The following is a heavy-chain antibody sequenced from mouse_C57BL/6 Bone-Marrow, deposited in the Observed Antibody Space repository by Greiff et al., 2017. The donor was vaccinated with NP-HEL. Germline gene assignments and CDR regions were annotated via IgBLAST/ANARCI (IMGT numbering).Heavy chain of an antibody. Sequence: QVQLKESGAELARPGASVKLSCKASGYTFTSYGISWVKQRTGQGLEWIGEIYPRSGNTYYNEKFKGKATLTADKSSSTAYMELRSLTSEDSAVYYCAREGIYYDYGYMDYWGQGTSVTVSS. CDR1: GYTFTSYG. J-gene: IGHJ4*01. CDR3: AREGIYYDYGYMDY. V-gene: IGHV1-81*01. D-gene: IGHD2-4*01. CDR2: IYPRSGNT.